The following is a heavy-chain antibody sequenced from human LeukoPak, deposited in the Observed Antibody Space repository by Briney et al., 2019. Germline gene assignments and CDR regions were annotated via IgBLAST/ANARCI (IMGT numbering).Heavy chain of an antibody. CDR1: GGTFSSYA. V-gene: IGHV1-69*06. Sequence: SVKVSCKASGGTFSSYAISWVRQAPGQGLEGRGGIVPIFGTANYEQKFQGKVTITADKSTRTAYMQLSSLRSEDTAVYYCARDGTYYYDSSGLDAFDNWGQGTMVTVSS. D-gene: IGHD3-22*01. CDR2: IVPIFGTA. CDR3: ARDGTYYYDSSGLDAFDN. J-gene: IGHJ3*02.